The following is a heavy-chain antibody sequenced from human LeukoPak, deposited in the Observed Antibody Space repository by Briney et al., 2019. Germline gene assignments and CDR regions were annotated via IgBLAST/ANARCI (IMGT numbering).Heavy chain of an antibody. CDR3: ARDLRTSGCSDY. CDR2: ISGSSDNT. D-gene: IGHD6-19*01. Sequence: PGGSLRLSCAASGFTFSSYAMGWVRQAPGKGLEWVSVISGSSDNTYFADSVRGRFTISRDNSKNTPYLQMSSLRAEDTAVYYCARDLRTSGCSDYWGQGTLVSVSS. V-gene: IGHV3-23*01. J-gene: IGHJ4*02. CDR1: GFTFSSYA.